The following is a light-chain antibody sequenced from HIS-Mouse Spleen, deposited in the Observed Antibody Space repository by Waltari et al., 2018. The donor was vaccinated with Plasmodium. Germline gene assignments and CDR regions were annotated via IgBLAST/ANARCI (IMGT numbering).Light chain of an antibody. Sequence: EIVLTQSPRTLSLPPGERATLSCRARQSVSSSYLAWYQQKPGQAPRLLIYGGSSRATGIPDRFSGSGSGTDFTLTISRLEPEDFAVYYCQQYGSSPITFGQGTRLEIK. V-gene: IGKV3-20*01. CDR2: GGS. CDR3: QQYGSSPIT. J-gene: IGKJ5*01. CDR1: QSVSSSY.